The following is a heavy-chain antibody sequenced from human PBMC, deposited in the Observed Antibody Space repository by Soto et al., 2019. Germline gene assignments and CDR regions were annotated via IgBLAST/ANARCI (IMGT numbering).Heavy chain of an antibody. D-gene: IGHD6-6*01. V-gene: IGHV3-23*01. CDR2: ISGSTGTT. J-gene: IGHJ4*02. CDR1: GFMFNHYA. Sequence: GGSLRLSCEASGFMFNHYAMAWVRQTPGKGLEWVSVISGSTGTTYYADSVKGRFTISRDNSKNTVYLQMNSLRVEDSALYSCAKVIVLGASTLEYWGPGTRVTVSS. CDR3: AKVIVLGASTLEY.